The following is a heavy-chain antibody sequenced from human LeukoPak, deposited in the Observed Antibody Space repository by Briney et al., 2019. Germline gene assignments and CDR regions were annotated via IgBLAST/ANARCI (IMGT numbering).Heavy chain of an antibody. D-gene: IGHD6-19*01. V-gene: IGHV5-51*01. CDR2: TYPGDSDT. CDR3: ARPYSSGWFGAFDI. CDR1: GYSLTSYW. J-gene: IGHJ3*02. Sequence: GESLKISCKGSGYSLTSYWIAWVRQMPGQGLEWMGITYPGDSDTRYSPSFQGQVTISADKSISTAYLQWSSLKASDTAMYYCARPYSSGWFGAFDIWGQGTMVTVSS.